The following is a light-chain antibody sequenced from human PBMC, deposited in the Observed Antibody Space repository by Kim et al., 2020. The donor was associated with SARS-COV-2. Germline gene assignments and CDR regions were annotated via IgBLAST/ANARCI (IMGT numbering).Light chain of an antibody. Sequence: ASMGDRVTITCRASQDIANSLAWYQQKPGKFPQVLIYAAATLQSGVPSRFSGSRSGTEFTLTSGSLQTDDVATYYCRKDNSAPWTFGPGTKVDIK. CDR2: AAA. J-gene: IGKJ1*01. V-gene: IGKV1-27*01. CDR1: QDIANS. CDR3: RKDNSAPWT.